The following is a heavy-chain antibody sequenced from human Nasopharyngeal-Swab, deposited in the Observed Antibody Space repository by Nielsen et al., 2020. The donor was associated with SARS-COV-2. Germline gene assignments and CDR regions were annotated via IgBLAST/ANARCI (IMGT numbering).Heavy chain of an antibody. CDR2: IYYSGEP. J-gene: IGHJ4*02. D-gene: IGHD3-10*01. V-gene: IGHV4-59*08. Sequence: SETLSLTCTVSGDSITASYWSWLRQPPGKGLEWIGYIYYSGEPNYNPSLKSRLTMSLDMSKNQITLNLRSVTAADTAVYFCARSTYYFGAGSSYNYYFDNWGQGTLVTVSS. CDR3: ARSTYYFGAGSSYNYYFDN. CDR1: GDSITASY.